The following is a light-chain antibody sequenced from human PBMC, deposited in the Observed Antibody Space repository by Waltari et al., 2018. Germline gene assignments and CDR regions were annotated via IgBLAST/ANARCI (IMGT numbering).Light chain of an antibody. CDR1: QSVSRF. CDR3: LQSGISFPLS. Sequence: EIVLTQSPGTLSLSPVERATLSCRASQSVSRFLAGFQQQHVQTPRLLIYGASHRATGIPDRFSGSGSGTDFTLTISRLDPEDFAVYYCLQSGISFPLSFGGGTKVEIK. V-gene: IGKV3-20*01. CDR2: GAS. J-gene: IGKJ4*01.